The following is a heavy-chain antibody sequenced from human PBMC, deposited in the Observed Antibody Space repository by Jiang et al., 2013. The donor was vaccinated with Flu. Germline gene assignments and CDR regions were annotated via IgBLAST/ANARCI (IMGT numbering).Heavy chain of an antibody. J-gene: IGHJ4*02. D-gene: IGHD3-10*02. CDR2: VYTRGIT. CDR3: ARCSGVVGGKPHYFDN. V-gene: IGHV4-61*02. CDR1: GDSITSGSYY. Sequence: GPGLVKPSQTLALTCTVSGDSITSGSYYWHWIRQPVGKGLEWMGRVYTRGITNYDPSLKSRATISLDKSKNQFSLKLTSVTAADTAVYYCARCSGVVGGKPHYFDNWGQGALVTVSS.